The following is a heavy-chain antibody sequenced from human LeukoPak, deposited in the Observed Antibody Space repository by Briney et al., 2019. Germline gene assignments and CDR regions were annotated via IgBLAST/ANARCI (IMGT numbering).Heavy chain of an antibody. V-gene: IGHV1-18*01. CDR3: ARNPSEWVGPTGDPYYYYYMDV. Sequence: GASVKVSCKASGYTFTSYGISWVRQAPGQGLEWMGWISAYNGNTNYAQKLQGRVTMTTDTSTSTAYMELRSLRSDDTAVYYCARNPSEWVGPTGDPYYYYYMDVWGKGTTVTVSS. J-gene: IGHJ6*03. CDR2: ISAYNGNT. D-gene: IGHD1-1*01. CDR1: GYTFTSYG.